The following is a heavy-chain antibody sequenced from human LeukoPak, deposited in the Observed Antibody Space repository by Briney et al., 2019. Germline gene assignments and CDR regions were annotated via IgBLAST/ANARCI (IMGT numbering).Heavy chain of an antibody. J-gene: IGHJ4*02. D-gene: IGHD2-15*01. CDR2: IYSGGST. CDR3: ATIVPDVPATLTFDY. CDR1: GFTLSSNY. V-gene: IGHV3-66*01. Sequence: GGSLRLSCVVSGFTLSSNYMSWVRQVPGKGLEGVSVIYSGGSTYYAGSVKGRFTISRDNSKNTLYLQMNSLRAEDTAVYYCATIVPDVPATLTFDYWGQGTLVTVSS.